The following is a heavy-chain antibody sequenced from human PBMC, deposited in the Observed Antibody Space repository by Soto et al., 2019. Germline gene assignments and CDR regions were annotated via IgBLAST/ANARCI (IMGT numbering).Heavy chain of an antibody. CDR3: AKGVLSFHYGMEV. CDR2: ISSTAGRTS. J-gene: IGHJ6*02. Sequence: GGSLRLSCATSGFTFNTYPMTWVRQAPGKGLEWVSSISSTAGRTSSYADPVKGRFAISRDFSDNTVYLQMNNRRVTDTAVYFCAKGVLSFHYGMEVWGQGTTVTVSS. V-gene: IGHV3-23*01. D-gene: IGHD3-10*01. CDR1: GFTFNTYP.